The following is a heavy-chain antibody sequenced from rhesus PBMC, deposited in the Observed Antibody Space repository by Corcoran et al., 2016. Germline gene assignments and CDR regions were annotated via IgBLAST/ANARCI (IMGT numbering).Heavy chain of an antibody. CDR2: IYGSSTST. Sequence: QVQLQESGPGVVKPSETLSLTCAVSGGSISDSYRWSWIRQAPGKGLEWIGYIYGSSTSTNYNPSLKSRVTISKDTSKNQFSLKLSSVTAADTAVYYCARDAPTANWYFDLWGPGTPITISS. V-gene: IGHV4S10*01. CDR3: ARDAPTANWYFDL. D-gene: IGHD4-29*01. CDR1: GGSISDSYR. J-gene: IGHJ2*01.